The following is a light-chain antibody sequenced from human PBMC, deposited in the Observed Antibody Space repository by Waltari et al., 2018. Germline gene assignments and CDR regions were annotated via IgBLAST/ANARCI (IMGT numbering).Light chain of an antibody. Sequence: SSELTQDPAVSVALGQTVRITCQGDSLRSYYASWYQQKPGQAPVLVIYGKNNRPSGIPDRFSGSSSGYPASLTITGAQAEDEADYYCNSRDSSGNHVVFGGGTKLTVL. CDR3: NSRDSSGNHVV. CDR1: SLRSYY. J-gene: IGLJ2*01. V-gene: IGLV3-19*01. CDR2: GKN.